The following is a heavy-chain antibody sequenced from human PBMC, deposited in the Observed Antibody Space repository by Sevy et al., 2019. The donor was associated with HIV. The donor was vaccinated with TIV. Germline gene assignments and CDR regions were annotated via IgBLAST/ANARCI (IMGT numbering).Heavy chain of an antibody. CDR1: GGSISSSDSY. D-gene: IGHD5-12*01. V-gene: IGHV4-30-4*01. J-gene: IGHJ4*02. CDR2: IHYTGGT. CDR3: ANKRGYSHGPFDY. Sequence: TLSLTCTVSGGSISSSDSYWSWIRQPPGKGLEWLGYIHYTGGTYYNPFLKSRVAMSVDTSEEQFSLRLSFLTAADTALYYCANKRGYSHGPFDYWGQGILVTVSS.